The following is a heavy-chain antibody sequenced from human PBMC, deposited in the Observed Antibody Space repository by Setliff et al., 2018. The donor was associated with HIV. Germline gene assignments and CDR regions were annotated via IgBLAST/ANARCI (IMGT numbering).Heavy chain of an antibody. J-gene: IGHJ4*02. D-gene: IGHD6-13*01. Sequence: ASVKVSCKASGGTFSSYVISWVRQAPGQRLEWMGWINAGNGNTKYSQKFQGRVTITRDTSASTAYMELSSLRPEDTAVYYCAKNLYTSRWSPLDYWGQGTLVTVSS. CDR2: INAGNGNT. V-gene: IGHV1-3*01. CDR1: GGTFSSYV. CDR3: AKNLYTSRWSPLDY.